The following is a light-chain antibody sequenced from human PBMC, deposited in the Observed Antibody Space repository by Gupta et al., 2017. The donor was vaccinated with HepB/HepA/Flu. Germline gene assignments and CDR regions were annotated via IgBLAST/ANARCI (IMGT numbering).Light chain of an antibody. CDR3: QQYNNSSPT. J-gene: IGKJ2*01. V-gene: IGKV1-5*03. CDR1: QSVNSW. CDR2: KAS. Sequence: DIQMTQSPSTLSASVGDGVTITCRASQSVNSWLAWYQQTPGKAPKLLIYKASNLESGVPSRFSGSGSGTEFTLTISSLQPDDFATYYCQQYNNSSPTFGQGTKLEIK.